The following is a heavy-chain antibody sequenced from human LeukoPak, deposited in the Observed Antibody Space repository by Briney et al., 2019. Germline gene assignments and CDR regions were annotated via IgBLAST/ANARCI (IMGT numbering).Heavy chain of an antibody. J-gene: IGHJ3*02. CDR3: AKGPERGAFDI. V-gene: IGHV1-8*01. Sequence: ASVKVSCKASGYTFTSYDINWVRQATGQGLEWMGWMNPNSGNTGYAQKFQGRVTMTRNTSISTAYMELSSLRAEDTALYYCAKGPERGAFDIWGQGTMVTVSS. CDR2: MNPNSGNT. D-gene: IGHD1-14*01. CDR1: GYTFTSYD.